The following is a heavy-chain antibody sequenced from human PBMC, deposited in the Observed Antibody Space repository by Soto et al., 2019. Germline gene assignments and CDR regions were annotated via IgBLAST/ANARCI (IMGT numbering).Heavy chain of an antibody. V-gene: IGHV4-59*01. J-gene: IGHJ4*02. CDR1: GGSITGYY. D-gene: IGHD5-18*01. Sequence: QVQLQESGPGLVKPSETLSLTCTVSGGSITGYYWTWIRQPPRKGLEWIGYVFYKGNTTYNPSLKRRVTISVDTSANQFSLRLSSVTAADTAVYYCARSGDSFGFTDYWGQGTLVTVSS. CDR3: ARSGDSFGFTDY. CDR2: VFYKGNT.